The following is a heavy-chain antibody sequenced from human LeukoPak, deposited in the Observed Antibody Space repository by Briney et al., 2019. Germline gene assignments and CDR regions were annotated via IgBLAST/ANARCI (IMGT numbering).Heavy chain of an antibody. CDR3: ARLHDYGIDY. D-gene: IGHD4-17*01. CDR2: IYYSGST. CDR1: GGSISSYY. Sequence: SETLSLTCTVSGGSISSYYWRWIRQPPGKGLEWIGYIYYSGSTNYNPSLKSRVTISVDTSKNQFSLKLSSVTAADTAVYYCARLHDYGIDYSGQGTLVTVSS. J-gene: IGHJ4*02. V-gene: IGHV4-59*01.